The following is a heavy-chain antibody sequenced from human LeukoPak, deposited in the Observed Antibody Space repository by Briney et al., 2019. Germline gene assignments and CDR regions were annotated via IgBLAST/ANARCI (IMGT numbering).Heavy chain of an antibody. Sequence: SETLSLTCTVSGGSISSYYWSWIRQPPGKGLEWIGYIYYSGSTNYNPSLKSRVTISVDTSKNQFSLKLSSVTAADTAAYYCARTSMVRGNYYYYYGMDVWGQGTTVTVSS. D-gene: IGHD3-10*01. CDR3: ARTSMVRGNYYYYYGMDV. CDR2: IYYSGST. V-gene: IGHV4-59*01. J-gene: IGHJ6*02. CDR1: GGSISSYY.